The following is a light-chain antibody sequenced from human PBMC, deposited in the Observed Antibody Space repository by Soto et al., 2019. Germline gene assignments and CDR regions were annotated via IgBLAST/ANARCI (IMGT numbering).Light chain of an antibody. CDR1: SSDVGGYNY. V-gene: IGLV2-14*01. CDR3: SSYTSSTTLGV. J-gene: IGLJ2*01. Sequence: QSVLTQPASVSGSPGQSITISCTGTSSDVGGYNYVSWYQQYPGKAPKLMIYDVSSRPSGVSYRFSGSKSGNTASLTISGLQAEDEADYYCSSYTSSTTLGVFGGGTKLTVL. CDR2: DVS.